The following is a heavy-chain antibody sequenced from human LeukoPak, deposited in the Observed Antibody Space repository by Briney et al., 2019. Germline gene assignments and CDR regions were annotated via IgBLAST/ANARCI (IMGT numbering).Heavy chain of an antibody. CDR3: AINHYGSNSDIFDI. J-gene: IGHJ3*02. V-gene: IGHV3-33*01. CDR2: LWADGTHE. CDR1: GFTFSSYG. D-gene: IGHD3-10*01. Sequence: SLRRSCAGSGFTFSSYGMHWVRHAPGKGLEGVAVLWADGTHEDYIDSVKGRFTISRDNSKNTLYLQMNSLRADDTDVYYCAINHYGSNSDIFDIWGQGTMVTVSS.